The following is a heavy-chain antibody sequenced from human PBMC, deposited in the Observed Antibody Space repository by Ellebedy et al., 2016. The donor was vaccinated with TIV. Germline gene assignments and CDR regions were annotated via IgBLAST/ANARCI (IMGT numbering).Heavy chain of an antibody. D-gene: IGHD3-9*01. J-gene: IGHJ6*02. CDR2: IKQDGSEK. CDR1: GFTFSSYW. V-gene: IGHV3-7*01. Sequence: GGSLRLXXAASGFTFSSYWMSWVRQAPGKGLEWVANIKQDGSEKYYVDSVKGRFTISRDNAKNSLYLQMNSLRAEDTAVYYCARDHPLYYDILTGYYAIDYYYGMDVWGQGTTVTVSS. CDR3: ARDHPLYYDILTGYYAIDYYYGMDV.